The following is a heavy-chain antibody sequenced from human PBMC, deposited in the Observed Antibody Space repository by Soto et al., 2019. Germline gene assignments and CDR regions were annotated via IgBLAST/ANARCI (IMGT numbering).Heavy chain of an antibody. V-gene: IGHV1-69*02. CDR1: GGTFSSYT. J-gene: IGHJ3*02. CDR3: ARRSPSWAFDI. CDR2: IIPILGIA. Sequence: SVKVSCKASGGTFSSYTISWVRQAPGQGLEWMGRIIPILGIANYAQKFQGRVTITADKSTSTAYMELSSLRSEDTAVYYCARRSPSWAFDIWSQGTMVTVSS. D-gene: IGHD2-15*01.